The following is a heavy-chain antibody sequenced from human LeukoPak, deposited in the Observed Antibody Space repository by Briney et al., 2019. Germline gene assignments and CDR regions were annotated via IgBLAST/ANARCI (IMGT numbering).Heavy chain of an antibody. CDR2: INPNNGGT. CDR3: AVNYYDSRSLSFDY. J-gene: IGHJ4*02. CDR1: GYTFTDYY. V-gene: IGHV1-2*02. D-gene: IGHD3-22*01. Sequence: ASVKVSCKASGYTFTDYYMNWVRQAPGQGLEWMGWINPNNGGTNYAQKFQDRVTMTRDTFISTAYMDLSRLRSDDTAVYYCAVNYYDSRSLSFDYWGQGTLVTVLS.